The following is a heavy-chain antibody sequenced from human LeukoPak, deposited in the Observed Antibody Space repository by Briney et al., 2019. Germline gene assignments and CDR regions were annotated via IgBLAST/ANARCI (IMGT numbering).Heavy chain of an antibody. Sequence: PGGSLRLSCAASGFTVSSNYMSWVRQAPGKGLEWVSFISSDSKIIYYADSVKGRFTVSRDNAKNSLYLQMNSLTDEDTAVYYCARNPAGIGDYWGQGTLVTVSS. CDR1: GFTVSSNY. CDR2: ISSDSKII. J-gene: IGHJ4*02. CDR3: ARNPAGIGDY. V-gene: IGHV3-48*02. D-gene: IGHD1-26*01.